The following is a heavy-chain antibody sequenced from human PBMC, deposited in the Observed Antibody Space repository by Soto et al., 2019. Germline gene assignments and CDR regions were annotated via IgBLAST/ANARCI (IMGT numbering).Heavy chain of an antibody. CDR2: ISLYHHST. V-gene: IGHV1-46*01. J-gene: IGHJ4*02. Sequence: QAQLVQSGAEGKKPGASVRVSCKTSGYPFTDYFIHWVRQAPGQGLEWMGIISLYHHSTSYAQKFQGRLTVTAETSTTTVYMDLSSLTSKDSAVYWCARELYSCGGDCPYYMDYWGQGTLVTVSS. CDR3: ARELYSCGGDCPYYMDY. CDR1: GYPFTDYF. D-gene: IGHD2-21*02.